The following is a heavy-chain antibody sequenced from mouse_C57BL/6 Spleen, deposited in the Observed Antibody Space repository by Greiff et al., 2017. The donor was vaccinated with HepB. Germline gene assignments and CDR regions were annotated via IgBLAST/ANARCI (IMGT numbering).Heavy chain of an antibody. CDR2: ISSGGSYT. Sequence: EVKVVESGGDLVKPGGSLKLSCAASGFTFSSYGMSWVRQTPDKRLEWVATISSGGSYTYYPDSVKGRFTISRDNAKNTLYLQMSSLKSEDTAMYYCARQGDYGTWYFDVWGTGTTVTVSS. V-gene: IGHV5-6*01. J-gene: IGHJ1*03. D-gene: IGHD1-1*01. CDR3: ARQGDYGTWYFDV. CDR1: GFTFSSYG.